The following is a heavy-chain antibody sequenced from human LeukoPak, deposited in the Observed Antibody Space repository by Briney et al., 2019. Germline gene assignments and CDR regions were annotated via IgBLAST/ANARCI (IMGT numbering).Heavy chain of an antibody. CDR3: SRQVVGNDY. CDR2: INHRGYT. CDR1: GESSFSNYY. J-gene: IGHJ4*02. V-gene: IGHV4-34*01. D-gene: IGHD3-22*01. Sequence: SETLSLTCAVYGESSFSNYYWSWIRQTPGGALDWIGEINHRGYTNYNPSLKIRVTHQMAPPTIQFSLSLTPLPAPDRAVYYCSRQVVGNDYWGQGTLVTVS.